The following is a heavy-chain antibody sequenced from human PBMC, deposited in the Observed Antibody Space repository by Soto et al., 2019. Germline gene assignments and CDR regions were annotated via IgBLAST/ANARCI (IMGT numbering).Heavy chain of an antibody. D-gene: IGHD3-10*01. CDR3: ASVRPRYYFDY. CDR1: GFTVRNYV. Sequence: PSGSLNLSCAASGFTVRNYVMSWLRQPPGKGLEWIWYVNYSGSTNYNHSVKSRVTISVDTSKNQFSLKLSSVTAADTAVYYCASVRPRYYFDYWGQGTLVTVSS. J-gene: IGHJ4*02. CDR2: VNYSGST. V-gene: IGHV4-59*02.